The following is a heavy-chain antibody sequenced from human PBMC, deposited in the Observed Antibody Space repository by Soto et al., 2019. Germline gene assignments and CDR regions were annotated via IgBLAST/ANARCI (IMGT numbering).Heavy chain of an antibody. CDR2: IKEDGNEK. Sequence: GGSLRLSCAASGFPFNNYYMTWVRQASGKRLEWVASIKEDGNEKYYVDSVKGRFTISRDNVKNSVSLQLNSLRAEDTAVYFCTRGAGGWNYYYAMDVWGPGATVTVSS. V-gene: IGHV3-7*03. D-gene: IGHD6-19*01. CDR3: TRGAGGWNYYYAMDV. J-gene: IGHJ6*02. CDR1: GFPFNNYY.